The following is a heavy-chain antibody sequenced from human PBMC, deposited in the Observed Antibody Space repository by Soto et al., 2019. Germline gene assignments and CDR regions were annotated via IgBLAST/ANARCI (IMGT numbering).Heavy chain of an antibody. CDR1: GGSISSGGYY. V-gene: IGHV4-31*03. CDR2: IYYSGST. Sequence: SETLSLTCTVSGGSISSGGYYWSWIRQHPGKGLEWIGYIYYSGSTYYNPSLKSRVTISVDTSKNQFSLKLSSVTAADTAVYYCARDEKNDYGDYGWFDPWGQGTLVT. J-gene: IGHJ5*02. D-gene: IGHD4-17*01. CDR3: ARDEKNDYGDYGWFDP.